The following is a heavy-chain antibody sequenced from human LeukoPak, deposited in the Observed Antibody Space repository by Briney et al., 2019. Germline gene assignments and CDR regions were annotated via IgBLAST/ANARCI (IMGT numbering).Heavy chain of an antibody. D-gene: IGHD2-21*02. J-gene: IGHJ4*02. CDR2: INAGNGNT. V-gene: IGHV1-3*01. CDR3: ARNGDDSNFDY. CDR1: GYTFTSYA. Sequence: GASVKVSCKASGYTFTSYAMHWVRQAPGQRLEWMGWINAGNGNTKYSQKFRGRVTITRDTSASTVYMELSSLRSEDTAVYYCARNGDDSNFDYWGQGTLVTVSS.